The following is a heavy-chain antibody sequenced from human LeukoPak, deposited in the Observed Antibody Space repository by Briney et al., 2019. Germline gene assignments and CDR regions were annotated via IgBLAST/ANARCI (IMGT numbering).Heavy chain of an antibody. CDR2: INHSGST. D-gene: IGHD5-18*01. CDR1: GGSFSGYY. J-gene: IGHJ4*02. V-gene: IGHV4-34*01. Sequence: SETLSLTCAVYGGSFSGYYWSWIRQPPGKGLEWIGEINHSGSTNYNPSLKSRVTISVDTSKNQFSLKLSSVTAADTAVYYCASGGKSGYSYGPLARSLDYWGQGTLVTVSS. CDR3: ASGGKSGYSYGPLARSLDY.